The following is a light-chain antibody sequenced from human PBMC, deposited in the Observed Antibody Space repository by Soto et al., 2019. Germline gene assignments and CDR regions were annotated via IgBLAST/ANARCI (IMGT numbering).Light chain of an antibody. CDR2: GAS. V-gene: IGKV3-15*01. Sequence: EIVMAQSPATLSVSPGERATLSCRASQSVSTKVAWYQQRPGQAPRLLIYGASTRATGIPERFSGSGSGTEFTLTISSLQSEDSAVYYCQQYNSWPPITFGQGTKVEI. CDR3: QQYNSWPPIT. CDR1: QSVSTK. J-gene: IGKJ1*01.